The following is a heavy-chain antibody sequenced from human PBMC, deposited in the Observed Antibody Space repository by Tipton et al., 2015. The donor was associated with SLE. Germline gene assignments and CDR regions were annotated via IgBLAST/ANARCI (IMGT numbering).Heavy chain of an antibody. CDR2: IYTSGST. CDR1: GGSISSGSYY. J-gene: IGHJ1*01. CDR3: AREGSSCLFQH. Sequence: TLSLTCTVYGGSISSGSYYWSWIRQPAGKGLEWIGRIYTSGSTNYNPSLKSRVTISVDTSKNQFSLKLSSVTAADTAVYYCAREGSSCLFQHWGQGTLVTVSS. V-gene: IGHV4-61*02. D-gene: IGHD6-13*01.